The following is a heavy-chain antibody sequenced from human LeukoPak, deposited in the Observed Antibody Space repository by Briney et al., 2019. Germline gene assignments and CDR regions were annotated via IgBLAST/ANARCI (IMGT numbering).Heavy chain of an antibody. D-gene: IGHD2-21*02. V-gene: IGHV4-59*01. Sequence: PSETLSLTCTVSGGSISGYYWSWIRQPPGKGLEWIVYIYYSGSTNYNPSLKSRVAISVDTSKNQFSLKLRSVNAADTAVYYCARVAAYCGGDCYSEHNWFDPWGQGTLVTVSS. CDR2: IYYSGST. J-gene: IGHJ5*02. CDR3: ARVAAYCGGDCYSEHNWFDP. CDR1: GGSISGYY.